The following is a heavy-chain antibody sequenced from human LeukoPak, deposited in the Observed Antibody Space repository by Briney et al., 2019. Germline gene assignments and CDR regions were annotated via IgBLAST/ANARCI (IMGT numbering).Heavy chain of an antibody. CDR3: ARDYHPGARTGSSGLYDWGTPAGIAF. CDR1: GFTFDDYC. D-gene: IGHD3-22*01. J-gene: IGHJ3*01. V-gene: IGHV3-20*04. Sequence: PGGSLRLSCAASGFTFDDYCMSWVRNTHGKGLEWVPGINWNGGSTVSANSVKGRFTISRDNAKNSPYPQMNILRAVDTALNYCARDYHPGARTGSSGLYDWGTPAGIAF. CDR2: INWNGGST.